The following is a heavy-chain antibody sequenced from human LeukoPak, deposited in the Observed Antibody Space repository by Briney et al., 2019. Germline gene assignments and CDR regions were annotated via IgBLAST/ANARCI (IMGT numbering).Heavy chain of an antibody. Sequence: PGGSLRLSCAASGFTFSSYGMHWVRQAPGKGLEWVAFIRYDGSNKYYADSVKGRFTISRDNSKNTLYLQMNSLRAEDTAVYYCAKGFEYSSSSGKRVDYWGQGTLVTVSS. CDR1: GFTFSSYG. V-gene: IGHV3-30*02. D-gene: IGHD6-6*01. J-gene: IGHJ4*02. CDR2: IRYDGSNK. CDR3: AKGFEYSSSSGKRVDY.